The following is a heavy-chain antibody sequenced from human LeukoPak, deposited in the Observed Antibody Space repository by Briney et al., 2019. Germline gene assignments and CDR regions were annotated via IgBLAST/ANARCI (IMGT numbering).Heavy chain of an antibody. CDR1: GYTFTSYD. D-gene: IGHD3-22*01. V-gene: IGHV1-8*01. CDR2: MKPKSGNT. J-gene: IGHJ6*03. Sequence: GASVKVSYKASGYTFTSYDINWVRQATGQGLEWMEWMKPKSGNTGYAQKFQGRVTMTRNTSISTAYMELSSLRSEDTAVYYCAGGGDYYKYYYYYYMDVWGKGTTVTVSS. CDR3: AGGGDYYKYYYYYYMDV.